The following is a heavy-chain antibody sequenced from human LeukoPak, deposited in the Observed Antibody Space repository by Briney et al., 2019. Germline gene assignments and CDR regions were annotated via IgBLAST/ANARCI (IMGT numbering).Heavy chain of an antibody. D-gene: IGHD3-22*01. CDR2: ISYDGSNK. J-gene: IGHJ4*02. CDR3: ARGESSGYYPSY. V-gene: IGHV3-30*03. CDR1: GFTFSSYG. Sequence: GRSLRLSCAASGFTFSSYGMHWVRHAPGKGLEWVAVISYDGSNKYYADSVKGRFTISRDNSKNTLYLQMNSLRAEDTAVYYCARGESSGYYPSYWGQGTLVTVSS.